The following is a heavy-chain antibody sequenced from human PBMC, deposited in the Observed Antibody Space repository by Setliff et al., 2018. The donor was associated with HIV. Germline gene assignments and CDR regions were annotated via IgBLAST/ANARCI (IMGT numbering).Heavy chain of an antibody. CDR1: GDSVNGYY. CDR3: ARAFRPNDAFDT. CDR2: INPSGSS. Sequence: SETLSLTCTVSGDSVNGYYWSWIRQPAGKGLEWVGRINPSGSSNYNPSLQSRVAISGDTSKNQFSLTLNSLTAADTALYYCARAFRPNDAFDTWGQGTMVTVSS. V-gene: IGHV4-4*07. J-gene: IGHJ3*02.